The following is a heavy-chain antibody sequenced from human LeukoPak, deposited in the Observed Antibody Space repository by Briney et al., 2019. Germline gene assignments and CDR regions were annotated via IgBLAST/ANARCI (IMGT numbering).Heavy chain of an antibody. J-gene: IGHJ4*02. CDR1: ELTFSNYA. D-gene: IGHD3-22*01. CDR2: VSGSGSNT. Sequence: GGSLRLSCAASELTFSNYAMMWVRQAPGKGLEWVSAVSGSGSNTYYADSVQGRFTISRDNSRNTLYLQINSLSAEDTAVYYCAKDWHGSGYSYFDYWGQGTQVTVSS. V-gene: IGHV3-23*01. CDR3: AKDWHGSGYSYFDY.